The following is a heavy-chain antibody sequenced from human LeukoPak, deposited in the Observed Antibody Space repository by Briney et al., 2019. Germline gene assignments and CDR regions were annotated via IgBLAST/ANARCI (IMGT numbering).Heavy chain of an antibody. D-gene: IGHD5-18*01. Sequence: GGSLRLSCAASGFTFSSSAMSWVRQAPGKGLEWVSAISNNGGYTYYADSVQGRFTISRDNSKSTLCLQMNSLRAEDTAVYYCAKDPVVDTAMVFSDYWGQGTLVTVSS. CDR3: AKDPVVDTAMVFSDY. CDR2: ISNNGGYT. V-gene: IGHV3-23*01. J-gene: IGHJ4*02. CDR1: GFTFSSSA.